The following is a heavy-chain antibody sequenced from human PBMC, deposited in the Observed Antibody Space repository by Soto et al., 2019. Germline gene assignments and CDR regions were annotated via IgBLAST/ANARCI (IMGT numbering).Heavy chain of an antibody. D-gene: IGHD3-16*02. Sequence: QADLVLGSSSGGGISSHMAPWNWIRLSPSRGLEWLGRTYYRSKWYNHYAVSVKSRITVKPDTSKNQFSLQLNSVTPEETAVYCCARSGLGGYLDYWGQGTLVTVFS. CDR1: GGGISSHMAP. J-gene: IGHJ4*02. CDR2: TYYRSKWYN. CDR3: ARSGLGGYLDY. V-gene: IGHV6-1*01.